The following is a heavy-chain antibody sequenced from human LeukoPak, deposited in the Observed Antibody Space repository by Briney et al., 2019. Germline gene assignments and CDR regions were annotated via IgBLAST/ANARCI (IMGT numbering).Heavy chain of an antibody. V-gene: IGHV3-7*04. CDR1: GFPFSSYW. J-gene: IGHJ4*02. D-gene: IGHD5-24*01. Sequence: GGSLRLSCVASGFPFSSYWMTWVRQAPGKGLEWVANIKQDGSKKSYVDSVKGRFTISRDNAKNSLYLQMNSLRAGDTAIYYCTRVGYIDEGIDYWGQGTLVTASS. CDR3: TRVGYIDEGIDY. CDR2: IKQDGSKK.